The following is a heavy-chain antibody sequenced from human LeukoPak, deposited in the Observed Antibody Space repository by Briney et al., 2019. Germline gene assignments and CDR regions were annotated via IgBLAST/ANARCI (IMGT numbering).Heavy chain of an antibody. J-gene: IGHJ4*02. D-gene: IGHD5-12*01. V-gene: IGHV4-59*08. Sequence: SETLSLTCTVSGASITSYHWGWFRQSPGKGLEWTGCLFNTGGTQYSPSLKSRITMSGDSPKNQFSLKLASVTVADTAIYYCVRLNKEGGSHLDFDSWGQGILVTVSS. CDR1: GASITSYH. CDR2: LFNTGGT. CDR3: VRLNKEGGSHLDFDS.